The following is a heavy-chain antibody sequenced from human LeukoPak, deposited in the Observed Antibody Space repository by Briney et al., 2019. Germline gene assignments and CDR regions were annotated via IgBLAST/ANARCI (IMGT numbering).Heavy chain of an antibody. J-gene: IGHJ6*02. CDR2: MNPNRGNT. V-gene: IGHV1-8*01. D-gene: IGHD1-1*01. CDR1: GYTFTIYD. CDR3: ARGASQVLTTLYYYYYYGMDV. Sequence: ASVRVSCKASGYTFTIYDINWVRQAPGEGGERMGWMNPNRGNTGYPQKFQGRFTMTSTTSISTAYMELSSLRSEDTAVYYCARGASQVLTTLYYYYYYGMDVWGQGTTVTVSS.